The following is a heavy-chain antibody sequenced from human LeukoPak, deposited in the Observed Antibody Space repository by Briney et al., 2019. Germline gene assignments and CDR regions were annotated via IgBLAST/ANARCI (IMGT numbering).Heavy chain of an antibody. V-gene: IGHV3-23*01. CDR2: ISGSGGST. CDR3: AKGYCGGDCPFDY. D-gene: IGHD2-21*01. J-gene: IGHJ4*02. CDR1: GFTLSSYA. Sequence: PGGSLRLSCAASGFTLSSYAMSWVRQAPGKGLEWVSAISGSGGSTYYADSVKGRFTISRDNSKNTLYLQMNSLRAEDTAVYYCAKGYCGGDCPFDYWGQGTLAAVSS.